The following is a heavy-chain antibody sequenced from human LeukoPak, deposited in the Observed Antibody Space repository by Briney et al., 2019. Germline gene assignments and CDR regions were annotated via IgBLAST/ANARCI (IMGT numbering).Heavy chain of an antibody. J-gene: IGHJ4*02. V-gene: IGHV3-74*01. CDR1: GFTFSSHW. CDR2: INGDETST. Sequence: GGSLRLSCAASGFTFSSHWMHWARQGPGKGLVRVSRINGDETSTAYADSVRGRFTISRDNAKNTLYLQMSSLRAEDTAVYYCIRGTVGAPGNDYWGQGTLVTVSS. D-gene: IGHD1-26*01. CDR3: IRGTVGAPGNDY.